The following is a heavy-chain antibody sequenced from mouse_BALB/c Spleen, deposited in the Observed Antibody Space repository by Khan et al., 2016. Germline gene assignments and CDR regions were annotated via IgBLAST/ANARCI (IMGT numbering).Heavy chain of an antibody. V-gene: IGHV3-2*02. D-gene: IGHD1-1*01. CDR1: GYSLTSDYA. J-gene: IGHJ3*01. Sequence: EVQLQESGPGLVKPSQSLSLTCTVTGYSLTSDYAWNWIRQFPGNKLEWMGYISYSGSTSYNPSLKSRISITRDTSKNQFFLQLTSVTTEDTATXYYARAYYGSSFFVYWCQGTLVTVSA. CDR3: ARAYYGSSFFVY. CDR2: ISYSGST.